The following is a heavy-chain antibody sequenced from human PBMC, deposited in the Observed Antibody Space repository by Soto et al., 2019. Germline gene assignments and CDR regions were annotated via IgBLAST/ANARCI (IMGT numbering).Heavy chain of an antibody. CDR2: ISGTSSDT. CDR1: GFTFSDDY. V-gene: IGHV3-11*06. CDR3: ARDSSRNDAFDI. D-gene: IGHD6-13*01. J-gene: IGHJ3*02. Sequence: GGSLRLSCAASGFTFSDDYMNWLRQAPGKGLEWLSYISGTSSDTNYADSVKGRFTISRDNAKNSLYLQMNNLRAEETAVYYGARDSSRNDAFDIWGQGTTVNVSS.